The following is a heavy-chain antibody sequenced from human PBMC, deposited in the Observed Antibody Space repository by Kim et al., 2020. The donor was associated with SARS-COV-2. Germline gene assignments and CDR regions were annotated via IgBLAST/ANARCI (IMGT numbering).Heavy chain of an antibody. CDR3: ARPVPYYDSSGYYYNWYFDL. D-gene: IGHD3-22*01. Sequence: RFTISRDHSKNTLYLQMNSLRAEDTAVYYCARPVPYYDSSGYYYNWYFDLWGRGTLVTVSS. V-gene: IGHV3-66*01. J-gene: IGHJ2*01.